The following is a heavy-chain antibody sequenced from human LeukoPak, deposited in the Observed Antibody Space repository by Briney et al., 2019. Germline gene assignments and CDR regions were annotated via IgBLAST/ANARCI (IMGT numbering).Heavy chain of an antibody. Sequence: GGSLRLSCAASGFTFSSYGMHWVRQAPGKGLEWVAVIWYDGSNKYYADSVKGRFTISRDNSKNTLYLQMNSLRAEDTAVYYCARDTTLYSSSSGNFDYWGQGTLVTVSS. CDR2: IWYDGSNK. V-gene: IGHV3-33*01. CDR3: ARDTTLYSSSSGNFDY. D-gene: IGHD6-13*01. CDR1: GFTFSSYG. J-gene: IGHJ4*02.